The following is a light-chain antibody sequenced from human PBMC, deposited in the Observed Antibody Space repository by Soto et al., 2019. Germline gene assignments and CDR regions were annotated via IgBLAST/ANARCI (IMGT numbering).Light chain of an antibody. CDR1: TSDVGGYNY. V-gene: IGLV2-14*01. J-gene: IGLJ3*02. CDR3: NSYGGSNTVA. CDR2: DVT. Sequence: QSVLTQPASVSGSPGQSITISCTGTTSDVGGYNYVSWYQHHPDKAPKLIIYDVTNRPSGVSNRFSGSKSGNTASLTISGLQADDEADYYCNSYGGSNTVAFGGGTKLTVL.